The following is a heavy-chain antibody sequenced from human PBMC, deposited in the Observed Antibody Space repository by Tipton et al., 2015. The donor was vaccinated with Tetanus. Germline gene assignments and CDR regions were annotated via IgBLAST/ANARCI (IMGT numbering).Heavy chain of an antibody. V-gene: IGHV3-30-3*01. D-gene: IGHD3-16*01. CDR3: AREDGGPTLDYFDS. CDR1: GFTFTRYA. J-gene: IGHJ4*02. Sequence: SLRLSCAASGFTFTRYAMHWVRQAPGKGLEWVAVITFDGGTKYYADSVKGRFNLSRDNSQNTLYLQMNSLKVEDTAVYYCAREDGGPTLDYFDSWGQGALVIVSS. CDR2: ITFDGGTK.